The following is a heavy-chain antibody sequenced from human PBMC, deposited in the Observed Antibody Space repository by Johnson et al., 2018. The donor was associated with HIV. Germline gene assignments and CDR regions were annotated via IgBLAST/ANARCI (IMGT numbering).Heavy chain of an antibody. J-gene: IGHJ3*02. Sequence: VQLVESGGGAVQPGRSLRLYCAVSEFTVTNYAMHWVRQAPGKGLEWVSGISWNSGSIGYADSVKGRFTISRDNAKNSLYLQMNSLRAEDTALYYCAKDRGLLAARLGAFDIWGQGTMVTVSS. CDR1: EFTVTNYA. D-gene: IGHD6-13*01. CDR2: ISWNSGSI. V-gene: IGHV3-9*01. CDR3: AKDRGLLAARLGAFDI.